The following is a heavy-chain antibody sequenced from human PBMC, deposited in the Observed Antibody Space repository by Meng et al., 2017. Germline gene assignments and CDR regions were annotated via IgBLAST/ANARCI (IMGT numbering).Heavy chain of an antibody. Sequence: GESLKISCASSGFIFSSYSMNWVRQAPGKGLEWVSSISSSSSYIYYADSVKGRFTISRDNAKNSMYLQMNSLRAEDTAVYYCARDMKPRRSYYYDSDREDAFDIWGQGTMVTVSS. D-gene: IGHD3-22*01. V-gene: IGHV3-21*01. CDR1: GFIFSSYS. CDR2: ISSSSSYI. J-gene: IGHJ3*02. CDR3: ARDMKPRRSYYYDSDREDAFDI.